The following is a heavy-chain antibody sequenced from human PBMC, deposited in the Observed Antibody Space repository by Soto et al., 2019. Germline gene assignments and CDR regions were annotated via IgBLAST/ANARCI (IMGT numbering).Heavy chain of an antibody. Sequence: GGSLRLSCSASGFTFSMFSMHWVRQAPGKGLEYVSGISSNGDSTYYADSVKGRFTISRDNSKNTLYLQMSSLRAVDTAVYYCVHPRSTVQIPPTWGQGTLVTVS. CDR1: GFTFSMFS. CDR3: VHPRSTVQIPPT. J-gene: IGHJ5*02. D-gene: IGHD4-17*01. V-gene: IGHV3-64D*06. CDR2: ISSNGDST.